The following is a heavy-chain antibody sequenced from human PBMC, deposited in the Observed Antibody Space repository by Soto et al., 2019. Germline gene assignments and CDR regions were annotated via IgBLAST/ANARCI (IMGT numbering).Heavy chain of an antibody. CDR2: ISGSGGST. Sequence: EVQLLESGGGLVQPGGSLRLSCAASGFTFSSYAMSWVRQAPGKGLEWVSAISGSGGSTYYADSVKGRFTISRDNSKDTLYLQMNSMRAEDTAVYHCAKLVGATSFDYWGQGTLVTVSS. CDR3: AKLVGATSFDY. V-gene: IGHV3-23*01. J-gene: IGHJ4*02. CDR1: GFTFSSYA. D-gene: IGHD1-26*01.